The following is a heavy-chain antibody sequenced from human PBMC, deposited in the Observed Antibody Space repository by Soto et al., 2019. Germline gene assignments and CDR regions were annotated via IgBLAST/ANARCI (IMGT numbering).Heavy chain of an antibody. J-gene: IGHJ4*02. V-gene: IGHV1-58*01. D-gene: IGHD2-2*01. Sequence: QMQLMQSGPEVKKPGTSVKVSCKASGFTFTSSAVQWVRQARGQRLEWIGWIVVGSGNTNYAQKFQERVTITRDMSTSTAYMELSSLRSEDTAVYYCAADSITMSALSYWGQGTLVTVSS. CDR2: IVVGSGNT. CDR3: AADSITMSALSY. CDR1: GFTFTSSA.